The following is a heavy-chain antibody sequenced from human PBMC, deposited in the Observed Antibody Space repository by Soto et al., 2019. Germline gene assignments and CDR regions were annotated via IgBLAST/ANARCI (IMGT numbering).Heavy chain of an antibody. CDR3: AKKGTGEIYYYYYGMDV. V-gene: IGHV3-23*01. CDR2: ISGSGGST. J-gene: IGHJ6*02. D-gene: IGHD3-10*01. Sequence: GGSLRLSCAASGFTFSSYAMSWVRQAPGKGLEWVSAISGSGGSTYYADSVKGRFTISRDNSKNTLYLQMNSLRAEDTAVYYCAKKGTGEIYYYYYGMDVWGQGTTVTVSS. CDR1: GFTFSSYA.